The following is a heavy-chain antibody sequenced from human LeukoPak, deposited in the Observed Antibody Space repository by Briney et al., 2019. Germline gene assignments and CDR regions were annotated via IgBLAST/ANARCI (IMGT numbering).Heavy chain of an antibody. V-gene: IGHV1-69*13. CDR1: GGAFSSYA. CDR3: AREYDFWSGYQYYYGMDV. CDR2: IIPIFGTA. D-gene: IGHD3-3*01. Sequence: SVKVSCKASGGAFSSYAISWVRQAPGQGLEWMGGIIPIFGTANYAQKFQGRVTITADESTSTAYMELSSLRSEDTAVYYCAREYDFWSGYQYYYGMDVWGQGTTVTVSS. J-gene: IGHJ6*02.